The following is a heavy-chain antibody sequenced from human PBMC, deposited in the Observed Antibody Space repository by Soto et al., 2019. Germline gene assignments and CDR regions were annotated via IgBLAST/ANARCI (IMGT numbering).Heavy chain of an antibody. J-gene: IGHJ4*02. Sequence: EVQLVESGGGLVQPGESLRLSFSASGFTFNGYPMYWVRQAPGRGLEYVSLISANGDNTHYSDSVKGRFSISRDNSKKPLYLQMSSLRAEDTALYYCVKGAGSLPDVDYWGQGTLVTVSS. CDR2: ISANGDNT. V-gene: IGHV3-64D*08. CDR3: VKGAGSLPDVDY. CDR1: GFTFNGYP. D-gene: IGHD2-2*01.